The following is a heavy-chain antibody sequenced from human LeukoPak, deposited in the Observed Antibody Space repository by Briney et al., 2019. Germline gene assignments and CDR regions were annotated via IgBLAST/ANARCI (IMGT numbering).Heavy chain of an antibody. Sequence: PSETLSLTCTVSGYSISSGYYWSWIRQPPGKGLEWIGYIYHTGSTNYNPSLESRVTISVDTSKNQFSLKLSSVTAADTAVYYCARAVGGYFYSWFDPWGQGTLVTVSS. V-gene: IGHV4-61*01. D-gene: IGHD2-21*01. CDR1: GYSISSGYY. J-gene: IGHJ5*02. CDR2: IYHTGST. CDR3: ARAVGGYFYSWFDP.